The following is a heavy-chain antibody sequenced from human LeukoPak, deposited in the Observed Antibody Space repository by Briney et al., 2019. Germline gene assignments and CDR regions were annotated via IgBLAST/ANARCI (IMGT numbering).Heavy chain of an antibody. V-gene: IGHV3-7*01. CDR3: ARDIEAAGLFLDY. D-gene: IGHD6-13*01. J-gene: IGHJ4*02. Sequence: GGPLGLSWEASGLPFGSYWMSWVRRPPGKGREWLANMKYDGSEKYYVDSVKGRFTISRDNARNSLYLQMNSLRAEDTAVYYCARDIEAAGLFLDYWGQGTLVTVSS. CDR2: MKYDGSEK. CDR1: GLPFGSYW.